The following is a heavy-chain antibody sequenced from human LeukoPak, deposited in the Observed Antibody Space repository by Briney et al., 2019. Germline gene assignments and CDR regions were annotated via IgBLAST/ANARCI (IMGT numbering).Heavy chain of an antibody. J-gene: IGHJ6*03. CDR1: GGSISSGSYY. Sequence: SQTLSLTCTVSGGSISSGSYYWSWIRQPAGKGLEWIGRIYTSGSINYNPSLKSRVTISVDTSKNQFSLKLSSVTAADTAVYYCARHPGSWYYYYYMDVWGKGTTVTVSS. D-gene: IGHD6-6*01. CDR3: ARHPGSWYYYYYMDV. V-gene: IGHV4-61*02. CDR2: IYTSGSI.